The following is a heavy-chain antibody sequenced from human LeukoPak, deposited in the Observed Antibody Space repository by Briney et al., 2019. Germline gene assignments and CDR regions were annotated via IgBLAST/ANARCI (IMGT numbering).Heavy chain of an antibody. CDR3: ASDAGTGSYHWYFDL. V-gene: IGHV4-61*01. CDR2: IHYSGRT. CDR1: GASITSSIYY. D-gene: IGHD1-26*01. Sequence: SETLSLTRTVSGASITSSIYYWTRIQQPPGKGLEWIRYIHYSGRTNYNPSLKSRVTISVDTSKNQFFLNLSSVTAADTAVYYCASDAGTGSYHWYFDLWGRGTLVTVSS. J-gene: IGHJ2*01.